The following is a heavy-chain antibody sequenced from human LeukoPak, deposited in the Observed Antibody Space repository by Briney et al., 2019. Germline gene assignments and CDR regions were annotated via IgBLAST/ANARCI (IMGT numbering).Heavy chain of an antibody. D-gene: IGHD2-2*01. CDR1: GGSFSGYY. CDR2: INHSGST. Sequence: SETLSLTCAVYGGSFSGYYWSWIRQPPGKGLEWIGEINHSGSTNYNPSLTSRVTISVDTSKNQFSLKLSSVTAADTAVYYCARGRDLYCSSTSCYLFDYWGQGTLVTVSS. J-gene: IGHJ4*02. V-gene: IGHV4-34*01. CDR3: ARGRDLYCSSTSCYLFDY.